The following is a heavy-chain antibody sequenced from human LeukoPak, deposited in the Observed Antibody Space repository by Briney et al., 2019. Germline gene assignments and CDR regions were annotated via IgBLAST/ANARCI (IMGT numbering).Heavy chain of an antibody. Sequence: PSETLSLTCAVYGGSFSGYYWSWIRQPPGKGLEWIGEINHSGSTNYNPSLKSRVTISVDTSKNLFSLRLSSVTAADTAVYYCASFYYYGSGSWGQGTLVTVSS. D-gene: IGHD3-10*01. CDR3: ASFYYYGSGS. CDR2: INHSGST. J-gene: IGHJ4*02. V-gene: IGHV4-34*01. CDR1: GGSFSGYY.